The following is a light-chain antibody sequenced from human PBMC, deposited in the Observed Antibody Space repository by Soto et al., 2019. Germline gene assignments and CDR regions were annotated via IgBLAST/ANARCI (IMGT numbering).Light chain of an antibody. J-gene: IGKJ2*01. CDR3: LQDYSYPYT. CDR2: AAS. CDR1: QVIGNE. Sequence: AIHLTQSPSSLSASVGDRVTITCRASQVIGNELGWYQQRPGRAPKILIYAASTLSSGVSSRFSGSGSGTDFTLTIASLQPEDFATYYCLQDYSYPYTFGQGTKLDMK. V-gene: IGKV1-6*02.